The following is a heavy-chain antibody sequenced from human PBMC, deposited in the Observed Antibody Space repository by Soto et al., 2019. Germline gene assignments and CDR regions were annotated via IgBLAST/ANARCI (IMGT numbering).Heavy chain of an antibody. Sequence: GGSLRLSCVASGLTFATYAMHWVRQAPGKGLEWMAVMSFDGGNKYYADSVKGRFTISRDNSKNTLYLQMNSLKSDDTAVYFCATVVGGEHYWGRGTLVTVSS. D-gene: IGHD1-26*01. J-gene: IGHJ4*02. CDR3: ATVVGGEHY. CDR1: GLTFATYA. V-gene: IGHV3-30-3*01. CDR2: MSFDGGNK.